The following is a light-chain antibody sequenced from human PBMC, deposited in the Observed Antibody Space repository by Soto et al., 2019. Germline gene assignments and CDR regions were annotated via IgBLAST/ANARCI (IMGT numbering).Light chain of an antibody. CDR2: GVT. Sequence: QSALTQPASVSGSPGQSITISCTGTNSVIGYYNYVSWYQQHPGKAPKVMIFGVTNRPSGVSNRFSGSKSGNTASLTISGLQPEDEAYYYCSSYTTSSTLVFGGGTKLTVL. CDR3: SSYTTSSTLV. CDR1: NSVIGYYNY. V-gene: IGLV2-14*01. J-gene: IGLJ3*02.